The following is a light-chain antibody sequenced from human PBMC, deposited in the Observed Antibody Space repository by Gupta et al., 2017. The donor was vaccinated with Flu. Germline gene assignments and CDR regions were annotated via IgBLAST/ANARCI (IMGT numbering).Light chain of an antibody. V-gene: IGKV3-20*01. CDR3: QQYGSSPGT. CDR2: GAS. J-gene: IGKJ3*01. CDR1: QSVSSSY. Sequence: IVLTTSPATLSSSPGERDTLPCRASQSVSSSYLAWYQQKPGQAPRLLIYGASSRATGIPDRFSGSGSGTDFTLTISRLEPEDFAVYYCQQYGSSPGTFGPGTKVDIK.